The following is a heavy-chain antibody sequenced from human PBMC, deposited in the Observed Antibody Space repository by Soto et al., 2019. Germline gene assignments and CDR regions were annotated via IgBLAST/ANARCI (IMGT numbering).Heavy chain of an antibody. Sequence: PGGSLKLSCAASGFTFSSYALHWLRQAPGKGLEWVSSISYSRGNKYYADSVKGRFTISRDNTKNSVYLQMNSLRAEDTAVYYCARLDRGCLDYWGRGTLVTVSS. D-gene: IGHD6-25*01. CDR3: ARLDRGCLDY. V-gene: IGHV3-30-3*01. CDR1: GFTFSSYA. CDR2: ISYSRGNK. J-gene: IGHJ4*02.